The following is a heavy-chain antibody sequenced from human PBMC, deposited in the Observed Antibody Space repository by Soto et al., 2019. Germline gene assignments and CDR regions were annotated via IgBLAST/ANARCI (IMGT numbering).Heavy chain of an antibody. CDR2: INAGNGNT. J-gene: IGHJ6*02. Sequence: ASVKVSFKASGYTFTSYAMHWVRQAPGQRLEWMGWINAGNGNTKYSQKFQGRVTITRDTSASTAYMELSSLRSEDTAVYYCAGPRYYDFWSGYPPRYYGMDVWGQGTTVTVSS. CDR3: AGPRYYDFWSGYPPRYYGMDV. V-gene: IGHV1-3*01. D-gene: IGHD3-3*01. CDR1: GYTFTSYA.